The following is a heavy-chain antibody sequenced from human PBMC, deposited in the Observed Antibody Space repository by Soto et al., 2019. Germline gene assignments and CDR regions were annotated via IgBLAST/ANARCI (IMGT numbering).Heavy chain of an antibody. J-gene: IGHJ4*02. CDR2: IRCSGGST. V-gene: IGHV3-23*01. CDR3: ARGAPHYYDSSDPPYYFDY. Sequence: GGSLRLSCAASGFTFSSYAMSWVRQAPGKGLEWVSVIRCSGGSTYYADSVKGRFTISRDNSKNTLYLQMNSLRAEDTAVYYCARGAPHYYDSSDPPYYFDYWGQGTLVTVSS. CDR1: GFTFSSYA. D-gene: IGHD3-22*01.